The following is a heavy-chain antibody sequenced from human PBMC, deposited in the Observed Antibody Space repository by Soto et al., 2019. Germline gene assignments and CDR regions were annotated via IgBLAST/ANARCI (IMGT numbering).Heavy chain of an antibody. J-gene: IGHJ3*02. V-gene: IGHV1-18*01. CDR1: GDTFTGYG. CDR3: ARFGLVVVTDIRWDDAFDI. D-gene: IGHD2-21*02. Sequence: GASVKVSCKASGDTFTGYGIRWVRHAPGQGLEWMGWISAYNGNTNYAQKLQGRVTMTTDTSTSTAYMELRRLRSDDTAVYYCARFGLVVVTDIRWDDAFDIWGQGTMVTVSS. CDR2: ISAYNGNT.